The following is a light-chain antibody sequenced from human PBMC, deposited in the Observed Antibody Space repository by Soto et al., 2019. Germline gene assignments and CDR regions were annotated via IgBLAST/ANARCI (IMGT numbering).Light chain of an antibody. J-gene: IGKJ3*01. Sequence: ELVLTQSPGTLSLSPGERATLSCRASQSVRIIYLTWHQQKPGKAPSLLIYGASSRATGIPDRFSGSGSGTDFTLTISRLVPEAFAVYYCQQYGSSPFNFGPWTKVDVK. CDR2: GAS. CDR3: QQYGSSPFN. V-gene: IGKV3-20*01. CDR1: QSVRIIY.